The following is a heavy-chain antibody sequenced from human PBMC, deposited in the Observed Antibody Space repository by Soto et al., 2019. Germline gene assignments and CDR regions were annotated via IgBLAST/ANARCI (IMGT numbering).Heavy chain of an antibody. V-gene: IGHV1-69*13. D-gene: IGHD2-2*02. CDR2: IIPIFGTA. CDR1: GGTFSSYA. CDR3: AGGDIVVVPAAIRDYYYYYGMDV. J-gene: IGHJ6*02. Sequence: SVKVSCKASGGTFSSYAISWVRQAPGQGLEWMGGIIPIFGTANYAQKFQGRVTITADESTSTAYMELSSLRSEDTAVYYCAGGDIVVVPAAIRDYYYYYGMDVWRQGTTVTVSS.